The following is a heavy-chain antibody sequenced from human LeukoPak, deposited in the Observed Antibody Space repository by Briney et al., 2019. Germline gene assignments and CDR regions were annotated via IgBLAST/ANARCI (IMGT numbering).Heavy chain of an antibody. CDR1: GFTFSSYE. D-gene: IGHD1-14*01. Sequence: GGSLRLSCAASGFTFSSYEMNWVRQAPEKGLEWVSFISPSGRTTYYADSVKGRFTISRDNARNSLYLQMNSLRAEDTAVYYCARDGPGCSFDYWGQGTLVTVSS. J-gene: IGHJ4*02. CDR2: ISPSGRTT. V-gene: IGHV3-48*03. CDR3: ARDGPGCSFDY.